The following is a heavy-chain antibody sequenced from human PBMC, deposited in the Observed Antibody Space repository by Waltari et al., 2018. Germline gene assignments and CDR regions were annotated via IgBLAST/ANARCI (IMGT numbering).Heavy chain of an antibody. CDR2: MNPEDSHT. J-gene: IGHJ6*02. CDR3: ATSIAPPEDYIYHGLDV. D-gene: IGHD2-21*01. Sequence: QVQLVQSGAEVMKPGASLKVSCKASGYTFTDYDINWVGLAAGQGREWMGWMNPEDSHTGFAEKFQGRLAMTRDTSTSTAYLELSGLTSDDTAVYFCATSIAPPEDYIYHGLDVWGQGTTVTVS. CDR1: GYTFTDYD. V-gene: IGHV1-8*01.